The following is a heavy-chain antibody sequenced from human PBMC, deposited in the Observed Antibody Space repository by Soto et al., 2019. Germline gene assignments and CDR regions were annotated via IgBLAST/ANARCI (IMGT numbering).Heavy chain of an antibody. D-gene: IGHD2-2*01. CDR1: GYTFTSYD. V-gene: IGHV1-8*01. CDR3: ARGARPRYCSSTSCYPFDPWFDP. CDR2: MNPNSGNT. Sequence: ASVKVSCKASGYTFTSYDINWVRQATGQGLEWRGWMNPNSGNTGYAKKFQGRVTMTRNTSISTAYMELSSLRSEYTAVYYCARGARPRYCSSTSCYPFDPWFDPWGQGTLVTVSS. J-gene: IGHJ5*02.